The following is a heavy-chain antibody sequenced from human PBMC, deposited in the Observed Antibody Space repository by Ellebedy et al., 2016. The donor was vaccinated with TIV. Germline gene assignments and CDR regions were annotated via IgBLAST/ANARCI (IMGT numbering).Heavy chain of an antibody. Sequence: GESLKISCAASGFTFTSYSMTWVRQAPGKGLEWVANINQDGNKKYYVDSVKGRFTISRDNARNSLYLQMNSLRGEDTAVYYCARTGNDYWGQGTLVTVSS. J-gene: IGHJ4*02. V-gene: IGHV3-7*01. D-gene: IGHD1-14*01. CDR3: ARTGNDY. CDR1: GFTFTSYS. CDR2: INQDGNKK.